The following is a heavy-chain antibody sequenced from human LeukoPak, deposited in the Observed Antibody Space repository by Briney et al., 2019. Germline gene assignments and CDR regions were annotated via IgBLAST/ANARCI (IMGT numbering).Heavy chain of an antibody. CDR1: GVSIRSSSFY. CDR2: IYYSGST. J-gene: IGHJ4*02. CDR3: ARGEISLQYCDY. V-gene: IGHV4-39*07. Sequence: PSETLSLTCSVSGVSIRSSSFYWGWIRQPPGKGLEWIGSIYYSGSTYYRPSLKSRVTMSVDTSKNRFSLRLSSVTAADTAVYYCARGEISLQYCDYWGQGTLVTVSS. D-gene: IGHD2/OR15-2a*01.